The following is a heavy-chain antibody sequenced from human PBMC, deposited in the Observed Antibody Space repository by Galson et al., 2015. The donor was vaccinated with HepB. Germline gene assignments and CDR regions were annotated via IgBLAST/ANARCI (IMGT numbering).Heavy chain of an antibody. CDR3: ARELGRFLEWSPFEYYYGMDV. CDR1: GFTFSSYS. Sequence: SLRLSCAASGFTFSSYSMNWVRQAPGKGLEWVSYISSSSSTIYYADSVKGRFTISRDNAKNSLYLQMNSLRDEDTAVYYCARELGRFLEWSPFEYYYGMDVWGQGTTVTVSS. J-gene: IGHJ6*02. V-gene: IGHV3-48*02. CDR2: ISSSSSTI. D-gene: IGHD3-3*01.